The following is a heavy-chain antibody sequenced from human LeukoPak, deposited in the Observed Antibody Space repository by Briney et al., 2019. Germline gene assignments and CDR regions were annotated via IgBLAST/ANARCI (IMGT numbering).Heavy chain of an antibody. D-gene: IGHD2-15*01. CDR1: GYTFTSYY. J-gene: IGHJ4*02. CDR3: ASGYCSGGSCYSQDY. V-gene: IGHV1-46*01. CDR2: INASGGNT. Sequence: ASATVSCTASGYTFTSYYIHWVRQAPGQGLEWMGIINASGGNTNYAQKFQGRVTMTTDTSTSTAYMELRSLRSDDTAVYYCASGYCSGGSCYSQDYWGQGTLVTVSS.